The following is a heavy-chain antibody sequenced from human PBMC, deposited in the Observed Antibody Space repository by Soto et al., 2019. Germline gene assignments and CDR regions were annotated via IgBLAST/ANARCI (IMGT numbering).Heavy chain of an antibody. V-gene: IGHV1-69*06. J-gene: IGHJ6*02. CDR1: GGTFSSYA. D-gene: IGHD3-10*01. Sequence: QVQLVQSGAEVKKPGSSVKVSCKASGGTFSSYAISWVRQAPGQGLEWMGGIIPIFGTANYAQKFQGRVTITADKSSSTADMELSSLRSEDTAVYYCARLRLGVLSAFYYYYGMDVWGQGTTVTVSS. CDR3: ARLRLGVLSAFYYYYGMDV. CDR2: IIPIFGTA.